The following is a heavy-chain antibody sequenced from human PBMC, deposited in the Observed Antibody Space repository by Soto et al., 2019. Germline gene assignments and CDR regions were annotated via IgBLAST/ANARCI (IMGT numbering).Heavy chain of an antibody. CDR3: ARGISHNYGWSDP. J-gene: IGHJ5*02. CDR2: INHRGST. D-gene: IGHD4-17*01. CDR1: SDSFSSYY. V-gene: IGHV4-34*01. Sequence: PSETLSLTCGVYSDSFSSYYWTWIRQPPGKGLEWIGEINHRGSTNYNPSLKSRVTISVDTSKKQFSLKLSSVTAADTAVYYCARGISHNYGWSDPWGQGTLVTVSS.